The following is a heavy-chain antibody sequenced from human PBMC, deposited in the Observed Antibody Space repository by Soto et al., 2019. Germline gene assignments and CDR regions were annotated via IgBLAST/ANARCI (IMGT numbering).Heavy chain of an antibody. D-gene: IGHD5-12*01. CDR3: ATSYDSGFDP. CDR2: IKPDNGDT. V-gene: IGHV1-18*04. CDR1: GYPFSKYG. Sequence: QLQLVQSGAEVERPGASVRVSCKAYGYPFSKYGISWIRQAPGQGLEWMGWIKPDNGDTNYAQKFQGRVTRTTDTSSNTAYMELRSLRSDGTAVYYCATSYDSGFDPWGQGTLVSVSS. J-gene: IGHJ5*02.